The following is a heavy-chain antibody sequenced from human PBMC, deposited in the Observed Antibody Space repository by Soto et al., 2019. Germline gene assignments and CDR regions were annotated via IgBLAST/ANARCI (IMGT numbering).Heavy chain of an antibody. J-gene: IGHJ6*02. V-gene: IGHV3-30*03. D-gene: IGHD1-26*01. Sequence: QVQLVESGGGVVQPGRSLRLSCAASGFTFNSYGMHWVRQGPGNGLEWVAFISYDSTKTYYADSVKGRFTISSDNSNSALYVQMTSLTGEDTAVYYCARTRSAGSDFHYYSLDVWGQGTTVTVSS. CDR1: GFTFNSYG. CDR2: ISYDSTKT. CDR3: ARTRSAGSDFHYYSLDV.